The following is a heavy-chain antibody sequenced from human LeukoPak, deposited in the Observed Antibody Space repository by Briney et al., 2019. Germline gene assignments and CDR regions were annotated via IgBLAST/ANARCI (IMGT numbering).Heavy chain of an antibody. CDR2: VNPSDGST. D-gene: IGHD6-19*01. CDR3: ARDFMAVTGRAPDY. J-gene: IGHJ4*02. Sequence: ASVNVSCTASGYTFTSFYLHWVRQAPGQGLEWMEIVNPSDGSTTYAQKFQGRVTMTRDTSTSTVYMELSSLRSEDTAVYFCARDFMAVTGRAPDYWGQGTLVTVSS. CDR1: GYTFTSFY. V-gene: IGHV1-46*01.